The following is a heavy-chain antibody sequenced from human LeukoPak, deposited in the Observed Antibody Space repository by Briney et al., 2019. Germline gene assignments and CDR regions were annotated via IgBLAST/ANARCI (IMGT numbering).Heavy chain of an antibody. CDR3: ARGAGGSHGPFDI. CDR2: ISYDGSNK. V-gene: IGHV3-30-3*01. D-gene: IGHD1-26*01. CDR1: GFTFSSYA. Sequence: GGSLRLSCAASGFTFSSYAMHWVRQAPGKGLEWVAVISYDGSNKYYADSVKGRFTIPRDNSKNTLYLQMNSLRAEDTAVYYCARGAGGSHGPFDIWGQGTMVTVSS. J-gene: IGHJ3*02.